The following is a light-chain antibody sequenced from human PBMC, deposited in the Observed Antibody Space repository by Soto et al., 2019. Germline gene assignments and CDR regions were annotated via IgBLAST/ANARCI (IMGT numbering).Light chain of an antibody. CDR2: GAS. J-gene: IGKJ1*01. CDR3: QQYGSSPTWT. CDR1: QSVSSIY. V-gene: IGKV3-20*01. Sequence: ESVLTQSPGTLSLSPGERATLSCRASQSVSSIYLAWYQHKPGQAPRLLIYGASTRASGIPDRFSGSGSGTDFTLTISRLEPEDSAVYYCQQYGSSPTWTFGQGTKVEIK.